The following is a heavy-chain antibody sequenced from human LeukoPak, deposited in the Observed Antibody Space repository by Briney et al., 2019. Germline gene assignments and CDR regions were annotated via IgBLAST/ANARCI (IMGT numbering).Heavy chain of an antibody. Sequence: ASEKVSCKASGGTFNSYAISWVRQAPGQGLEWMGGIIPIFGTADYAQKFQGRVTITADESTSTAYMELSSLRSEDTAVYYCASTQPRYCSSTSCYLMTNWFDPWGQGTLVTVSS. J-gene: IGHJ5*02. CDR1: GGTFNSYA. CDR3: ASTQPRYCSSTSCYLMTNWFDP. D-gene: IGHD2-2*01. V-gene: IGHV1-69*13. CDR2: IIPIFGTA.